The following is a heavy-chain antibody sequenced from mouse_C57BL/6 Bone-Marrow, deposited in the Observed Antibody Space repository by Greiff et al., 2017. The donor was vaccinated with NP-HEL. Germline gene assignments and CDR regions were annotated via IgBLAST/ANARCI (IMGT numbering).Heavy chain of an antibody. CDR1: GYTFTSYW. CDR2: LHPSSGYT. V-gene: IGHV1-7*01. J-gene: IGHJ2*01. Sequence: QVQLQQSGAELAKPGASVKLSCKASGYTFTSYWMHWVKQRPGQGLEWIGYLHPSSGYTKYNQKFKDKATLTADKSSSTAYMQLSSLTYEDSAVYDCAIHYFDYWGQGTTLTVSS. CDR3: AIHYFDY.